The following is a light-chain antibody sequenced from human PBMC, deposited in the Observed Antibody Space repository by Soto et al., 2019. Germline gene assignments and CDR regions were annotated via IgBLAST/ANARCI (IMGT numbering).Light chain of an antibody. V-gene: IGLV2-8*01. CDR2: EVS. Sequence: QSVLTQPPSASGSPGQSVTISCTGTSSDVGGYNYVSWYRQHPGKAPKLMIYEVSKRPSGVPDRFSGSKSGNTASLTVSGLQAEDEADYYCSSYAGSNNFGVFGGGTKVTVL. CDR1: SSDVGGYNY. CDR3: SSYAGSNNFGV. J-gene: IGLJ2*01.